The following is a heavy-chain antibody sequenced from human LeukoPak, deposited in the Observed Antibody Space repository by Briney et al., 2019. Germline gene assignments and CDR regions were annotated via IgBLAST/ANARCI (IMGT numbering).Heavy chain of an antibody. Sequence: TGGSLRLSCAASGFTFSSYEMNWVRQAPGKGLEWVANIKQDGREKYYVDSVKGRFTISRDNAKNSLYLQMNSLRAEDTAVYYCARVEDYDILTGFDYWGQGTLVTVSS. V-gene: IGHV3-7*01. CDR1: GFTFSSYE. D-gene: IGHD3-9*01. J-gene: IGHJ4*02. CDR2: IKQDGREK. CDR3: ARVEDYDILTGFDY.